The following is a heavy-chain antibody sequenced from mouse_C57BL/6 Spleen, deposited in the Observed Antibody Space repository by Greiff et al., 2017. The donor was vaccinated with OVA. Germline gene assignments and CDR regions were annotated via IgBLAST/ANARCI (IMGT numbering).Heavy chain of an antibody. V-gene: IGHV1-52*01. D-gene: IGHD2-3*01. CDR3: ARWGYSYYFDY. Sequence: VQLQQPGAELVRPGSSVKLSCKASGYTFTSYWMHWVKQRPIQGLEWIGNIDPSDSDTHYNQKFKDKATLTVDKSSSTAYMQLSSLTSEDSAVYYCARWGYSYYFDYWGKGTTLTVSS. CDR2: IDPSDSDT. CDR1: GYTFTSYW. J-gene: IGHJ2*01.